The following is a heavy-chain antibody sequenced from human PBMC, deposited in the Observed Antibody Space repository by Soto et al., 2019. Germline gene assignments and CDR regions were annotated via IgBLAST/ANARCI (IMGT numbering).Heavy chain of an antibody. V-gene: IGHV3-21*01. J-gene: IGHJ3*02. CDR1: GFTFSSYS. Sequence: GSLRLSCEASGFTFSSYSMNWVRQAPGKGLEWVSSISMSIRYIYYADSVKGRFTISRDNAKNSLYLQMNSLRAEDTAVYYCAREVGVTIFGVLTEDACDSLCNGKMVNVS. CDR3: AREVGVTIFGVLTEDACDS. CDR2: ISMSIRYI. D-gene: IGHD3-3*01.